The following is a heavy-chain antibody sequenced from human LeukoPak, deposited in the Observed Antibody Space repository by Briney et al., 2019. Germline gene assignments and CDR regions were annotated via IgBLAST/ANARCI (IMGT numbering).Heavy chain of an antibody. V-gene: IGHV3-74*01. CDR1: GFTFSSYW. J-gene: IGHJ4*02. CDR3: ARERNYYDSSGYYYVWDY. CDR2: INSDGSST. D-gene: IGHD3-22*01. Sequence: GGSLRLSCAASGFTFSSYWMHWVRQAPGKGLVWVSRINSDGSSTSYADSVKGRFTISRDNAKNTPYLQMNSLRAEDTAVYYCARERNYYDSSGYYYVWDYWGQGTLVTVSS.